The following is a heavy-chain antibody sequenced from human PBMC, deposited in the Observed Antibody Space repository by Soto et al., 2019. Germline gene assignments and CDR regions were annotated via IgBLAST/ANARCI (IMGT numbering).Heavy chain of an antibody. Sequence: SVKVSCKASGGTFSSYAISWVRQAPGQGLEWMGGIIPIFGTANYAQKFQGRVTITADESTSTAYMEQSSLRSEDTAVYYYASGYAILTVNLTSVMDHWGQRSPVTIAS. CDR1: GGTFSSYA. D-gene: IGHD3-9*01. V-gene: IGHV1-69*13. CDR2: IIPIFGTA. J-gene: IGHJ4*02. CDR3: ASGYAILTVNLTSVMDH.